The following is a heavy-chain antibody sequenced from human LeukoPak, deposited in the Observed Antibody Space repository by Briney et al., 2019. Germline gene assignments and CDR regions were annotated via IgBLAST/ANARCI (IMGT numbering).Heavy chain of an antibody. CDR2: ISYDGSNK. CDR3: AKAPVLRYFDWLLSHFDY. CDR1: GFTFSSYG. V-gene: IGHV3-30*18. J-gene: IGHJ4*02. Sequence: GGSLRLSCAASGFTFSSYGMHWVRQAPGKGLEWVAVISYDGSNKYYADSVKGRFTISRDNSKNTLYLQMNSLRAEDTAVYYCAKAPVLRYFDWLLSHFDYWGQGTLVTVSS. D-gene: IGHD3-9*01.